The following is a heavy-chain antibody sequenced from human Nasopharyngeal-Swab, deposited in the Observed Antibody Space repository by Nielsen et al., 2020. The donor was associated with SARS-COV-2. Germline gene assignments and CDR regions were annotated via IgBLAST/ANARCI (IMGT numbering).Heavy chain of an antibody. D-gene: IGHD5-24*01. Sequence: GESLKISCAASGFDVSGHYMSWFRQAPGKGLEWVSVMYAGGDIYYADSVQGRFTISRDSSKNTLYLQMNSLRVEDTALYYCARDRRDVDNQWGQGTLVTVSS. J-gene: IGHJ4*02. CDR3: ARDRRDVDNQ. V-gene: IGHV3-53*01. CDR2: MYAGGDI. CDR1: GFDVSGHY.